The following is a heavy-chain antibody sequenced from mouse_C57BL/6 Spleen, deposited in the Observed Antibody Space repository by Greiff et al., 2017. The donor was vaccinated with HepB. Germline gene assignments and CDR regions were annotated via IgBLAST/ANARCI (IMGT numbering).Heavy chain of an antibody. Sequence: VQLQQPGAELVMPGASVKLSCKASGYTFTSYWMHWVKQRPGQGLEWIGEIDPSDSYTNYNQKFKGKSTLTVDKSSSTAYMQLSILTSEDSAVYYCARTYDCNYQNYFDYWGQGTTLTVSS. CDR1: GYTFTSYW. D-gene: IGHD2-10*01. V-gene: IGHV1-69*01. CDR3: ARTYDCNYQNYFDY. J-gene: IGHJ2*01. CDR2: IDPSDSYT.